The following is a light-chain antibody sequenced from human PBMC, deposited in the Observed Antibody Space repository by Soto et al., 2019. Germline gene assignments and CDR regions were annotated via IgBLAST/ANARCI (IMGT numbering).Light chain of an antibody. CDR1: QSISSW. V-gene: IGKV1-5*03. J-gene: IGKJ1*01. CDR2: KAS. Sequence: DIQMTQSPSTLSASVGDRVTITCRASQSISSWLAWYQQKPGKAPKLLIYKASSLESGLPSRFSGSGSGTEFTLTISSLQPDDCATYYCQQYNSYWTFGQGTKVEIK. CDR3: QQYNSYWT.